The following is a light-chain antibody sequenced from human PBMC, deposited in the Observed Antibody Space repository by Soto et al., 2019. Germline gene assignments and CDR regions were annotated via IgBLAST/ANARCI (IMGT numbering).Light chain of an antibody. Sequence: QSVLTQPPSASGTPGQRVTISCSGSSSNIGSNYVYWYQQLPGTDPKLLIYSNNQRPSGVPDRFSGSKSGTSASLAISGLRSEDEADYYCAAWDDSLSAFYVFGTGTKLTVL. V-gene: IGLV1-47*02. CDR3: AAWDDSLSAFYV. CDR2: SNN. CDR1: SSNIGSNY. J-gene: IGLJ1*01.